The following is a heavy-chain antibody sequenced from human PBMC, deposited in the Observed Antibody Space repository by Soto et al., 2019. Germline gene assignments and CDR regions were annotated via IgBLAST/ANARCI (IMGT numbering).Heavy chain of an antibody. D-gene: IGHD2-8*01. CDR2: ISAYNGNT. V-gene: IGHV1-18*01. CDR3: ARRFYLTQEGYCTNGVCPPYYYYYYKDV. J-gene: IGHJ6*03. CDR1: GYTFTSYG. Sequence: QVPLVQSGAEVKKPGASVKVSCKASGYTFTSYGISWVRQAPGQGLEWMGWISAYNGNTNYAQKHQGRVTMTTDTSTIPAYMELGSLRSDDTAVYYCARRFYLTQEGYCTNGVCPPYYYYYYKDVLGKGTTGTVS.